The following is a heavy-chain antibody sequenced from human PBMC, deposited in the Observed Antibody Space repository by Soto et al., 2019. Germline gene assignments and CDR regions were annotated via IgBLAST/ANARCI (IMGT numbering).Heavy chain of an antibody. CDR1: GGSFSGYY. CDR2: INHSGST. J-gene: IGHJ4*02. Sequence: PSETLSLTCAVYGGSFSGYYWSWIRQPPGKGLEWIGEINHSGSTNYNPSLKSRVTISVDTSKNQFSLKLSSVTAADTAVYYCARVEDCSGGSCYSKFDYWGQGTLVTVSS. V-gene: IGHV4-34*01. D-gene: IGHD2-15*01. CDR3: ARVEDCSGGSCYSKFDY.